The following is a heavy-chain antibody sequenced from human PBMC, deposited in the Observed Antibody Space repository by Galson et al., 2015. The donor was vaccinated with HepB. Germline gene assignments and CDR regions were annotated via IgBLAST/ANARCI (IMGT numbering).Heavy chain of an antibody. J-gene: IGHJ6*02. CDR2: LSGSSSSI. CDR1: GFTFSSYS. Sequence: SLRLSCAASGFTFSSYSMNWVRQAPGKGLEWVSYLSGSSSSIYYADSVKGRFAISRDNAKKSLSLQMNSLRAEDTAVYYCARDVGDFYYYVMDVWGQGTTVTVSS. CDR3: ARDVGDFYYYVMDV. D-gene: IGHD1-26*01. V-gene: IGHV3-21*05.